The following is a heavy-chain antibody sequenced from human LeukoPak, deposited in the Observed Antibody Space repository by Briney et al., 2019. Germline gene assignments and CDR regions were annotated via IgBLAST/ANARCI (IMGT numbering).Heavy chain of an antibody. CDR2: TSYDGIQK. CDR1: GFTFSGYG. Sequence: PGGSLRLSCAASGFTFSGYGMHWVRQAPGEGLEWVAGTSYDGIQKYYEDSVKGRFTISRDNSKNTLYLQMNSLRAEDTAVYYCAKDMGYCSGGSCLAFDIWGQGTMVTVSS. CDR3: AKDMGYCSGGSCLAFDI. V-gene: IGHV3-30*18. D-gene: IGHD2-15*01. J-gene: IGHJ3*02.